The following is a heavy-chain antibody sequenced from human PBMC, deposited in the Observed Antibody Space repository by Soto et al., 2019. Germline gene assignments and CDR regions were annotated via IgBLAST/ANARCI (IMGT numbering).Heavy chain of an antibody. CDR2: INAGNGNT. CDR3: ARDSYYYDSSGSKPRLAY. Sequence: ASVKVSCKASGYTFTGSAMHWVRQAPGQRLEWMGWINAGNGNTKYSQKLQGRVTITTDTSTSTAYMELSSLRSNDTAVYYCARDSYYYDSSGSKPRLAYWGQGTPVTVSS. J-gene: IGHJ4*02. CDR1: GYTFTGSA. V-gene: IGHV1-3*01. D-gene: IGHD3-22*01.